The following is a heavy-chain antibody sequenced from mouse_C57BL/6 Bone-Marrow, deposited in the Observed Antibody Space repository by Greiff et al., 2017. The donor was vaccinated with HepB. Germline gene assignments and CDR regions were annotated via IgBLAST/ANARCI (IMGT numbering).Heavy chain of an antibody. D-gene: IGHD2-4*01. CDR2: IYPRSGNT. CDR1: GYTLTSYG. J-gene: IGHJ2*01. V-gene: IGHV1-81*01. Sequence: QVQLQHSGAELARPGASVKLSCKASGYTLTSYGISWVKQRTGQGLEWIGEIYPRSGNTYYNEKFKGKATLTADKSSSTAYMELRSLTSEDSAVYFCARRGLRRGGYWGQGTTLTVSS. CDR3: ARRGLRRGGY.